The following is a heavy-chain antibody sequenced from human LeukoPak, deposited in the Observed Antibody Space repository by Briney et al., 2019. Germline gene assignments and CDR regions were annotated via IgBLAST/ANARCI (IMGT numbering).Heavy chain of an antibody. CDR1: GGTFSSYA. J-gene: IGHJ4*02. CDR3: ARFTYYDFWSGYLGDY. V-gene: IGHV1-69*13. Sequence: ASVKVSCKASGGTFSSYAISWVRQAPGQGLEWMGGIIPIFGTANYAQKFQGRVTITADESTSTAYMELSSLRSEDTAVDYCARFTYYDFWSGYLGDYWGQGTLVTVSS. D-gene: IGHD3-3*01. CDR2: IIPIFGTA.